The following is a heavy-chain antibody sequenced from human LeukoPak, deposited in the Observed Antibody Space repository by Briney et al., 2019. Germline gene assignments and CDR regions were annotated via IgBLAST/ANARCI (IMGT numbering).Heavy chain of an antibody. D-gene: IGHD6-13*01. V-gene: IGHV3-21*01. CDR2: ISSSSSYI. CDR1: GFTFSSYS. Sequence: PGGSLRLSCAASGFTFSSYSMNWVRQAPGKGLEWVSSISSSSSYIYYADSVKGRFTISRDNAKNSLYLQMNSLRAEDTAVYYCARDSYSSSWYSTYYYYYMDVWGKGTTVTISS. CDR3: ARDSYSSSWYSTYYYYYMDV. J-gene: IGHJ6*03.